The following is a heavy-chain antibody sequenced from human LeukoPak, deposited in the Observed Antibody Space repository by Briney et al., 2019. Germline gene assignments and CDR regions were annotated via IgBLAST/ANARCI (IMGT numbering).Heavy chain of an antibody. CDR2: IIPIFGTA. D-gene: IGHD4-17*01. J-gene: IGHJ6*03. Sequence: ASVKVSCKASGGTFSSYAISWVRQAPGQGLEWMGGIIPIFGTANYAQKFQGRVTITADKSTSTAYMELSSLRSEDTAVYYCARAFDYGDYLSYYYYYMDVWGKGTTVTISS. CDR3: ARAFDYGDYLSYYYYYMDV. CDR1: GGTFSSYA. V-gene: IGHV1-69*06.